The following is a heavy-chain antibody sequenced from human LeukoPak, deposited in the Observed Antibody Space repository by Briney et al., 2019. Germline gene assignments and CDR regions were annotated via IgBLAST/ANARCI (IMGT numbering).Heavy chain of an antibody. Sequence: PGGSLRLSCAASGFTVRNNHMSSVRPAPGEGLEWVSVIDSRDNTYHADSVKGRFTISRHTSKNTLYLQMNSLRAEDTAVYYCARESTPLRGAFDPWGPGTLVTVSS. D-gene: IGHD5-24*01. J-gene: IGHJ5*02. CDR2: IDSRDNT. V-gene: IGHV3-53*04. CDR1: GFTVRNNH. CDR3: ARESTPLRGAFDP.